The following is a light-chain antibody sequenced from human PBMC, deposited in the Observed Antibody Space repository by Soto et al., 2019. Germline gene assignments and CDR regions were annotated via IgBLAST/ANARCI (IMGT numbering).Light chain of an antibody. V-gene: IGLV2-14*01. CDR2: GVS. CDR3: SSYTSSSTPVV. CDR1: SSDVGGYNY. Sequence: QSVLTQPASVSGSPGQSITISCTGTSSDVGGYNYVSWYQQHPGKAPKLMIYGVSDRPSGVSNRFSGSKSGNTASLTISGLQAEDEADYYCSSYTSSSTPVVFGGGTQLTVL. J-gene: IGLJ2*01.